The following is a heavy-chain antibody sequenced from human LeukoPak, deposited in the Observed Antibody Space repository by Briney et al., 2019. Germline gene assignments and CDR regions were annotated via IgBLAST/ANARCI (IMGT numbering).Heavy chain of an antibody. CDR2: ISAYNGNT. V-gene: IGHV1-18*01. CDR3: AREKPYNDNYYMDV. D-gene: IGHD5-24*01. CDR1: GYTFTSYG. Sequence: ASVKVSCKASGYTFTSYGISWVRQAPGQGFEWMGWISAYNGNTNYAQKFQGRVTMTTDTSTSTAYMELRSLRSDDTAVYYCAREKPYNDNYYMDVWGKGITVTVSS. J-gene: IGHJ6*03.